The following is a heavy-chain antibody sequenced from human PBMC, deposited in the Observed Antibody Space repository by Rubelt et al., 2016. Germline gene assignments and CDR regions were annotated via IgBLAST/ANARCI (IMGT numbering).Heavy chain of an antibody. Sequence: QLQLQESGPGLVKPSETLSLTCTVSGGSISSSSYYWGWIRQPPGKGLEWIGSIYYSGSTYYNPSLKSRVTISVDTSKNQFSLKLSSVTAADTAVYYCASQSSSGWYAFDIRGQGTMVTVSS. J-gene: IGHJ3*02. CDR1: GGSISSSSYY. D-gene: IGHD6-19*01. CDR3: ASQSSSGWYAFDI. CDR2: IYYSGST. V-gene: IGHV4-39*01.